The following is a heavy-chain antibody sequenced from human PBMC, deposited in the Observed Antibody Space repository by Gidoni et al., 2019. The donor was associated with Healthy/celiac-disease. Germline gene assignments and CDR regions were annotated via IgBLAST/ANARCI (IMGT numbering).Heavy chain of an antibody. V-gene: IGHV1-24*01. Sequence: QVQRVQSGAAVKKPGASVKVSCKVSGYTLPDLSMHWVRQAPGKGLEWMGGFDPEDGETIYAQKFQGRVTMTEDTSTDTAYMELSSLRSEDTAVYYCATDAYLRLAYCGGDCPEYFQHWGQGTLVTVSS. CDR2: FDPEDGET. CDR3: ATDAYLRLAYCGGDCPEYFQH. D-gene: IGHD2-21*02. CDR1: GYTLPDLS. J-gene: IGHJ1*01.